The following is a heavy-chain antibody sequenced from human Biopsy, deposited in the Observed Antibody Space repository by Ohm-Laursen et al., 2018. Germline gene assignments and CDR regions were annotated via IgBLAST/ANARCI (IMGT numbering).Heavy chain of an antibody. Sequence: GTLSLTCAVYGGSFNGYFWSWIRQPPGKGLEWIGDITQSGSTNYSPSLKSRVTISVDTAKKQFSLSLRSVTAADTAVYYCARHPTGFWFDPWGQGTLVIVSS. J-gene: IGHJ5*02. V-gene: IGHV4-34*01. CDR1: GGSFNGYF. CDR2: ITQSGST. CDR3: ARHPTGFWFDP.